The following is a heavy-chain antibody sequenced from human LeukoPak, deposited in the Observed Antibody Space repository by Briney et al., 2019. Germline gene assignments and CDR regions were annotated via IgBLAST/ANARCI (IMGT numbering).Heavy chain of an antibody. V-gene: IGHV3-23*01. Sequence: GGSLRLSCAASGFTFSSYWMHWVRQAPGKGLEWASGITGSGGSTYYADSVKGRFTVSRDNSKNTLYLQMNSLRVEDTAVYYCARDRGSSSLIYFDYCGQGTLVTVSS. CDR3: ARDRGSSSLIYFDY. D-gene: IGHD6-13*01. J-gene: IGHJ4*02. CDR2: ITGSGGST. CDR1: GFTFSSYW.